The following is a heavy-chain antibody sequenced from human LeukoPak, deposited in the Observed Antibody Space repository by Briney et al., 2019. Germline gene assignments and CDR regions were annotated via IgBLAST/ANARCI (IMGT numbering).Heavy chain of an antibody. J-gene: IGHJ4*02. CDR3: ARGRGYSPPAWNY. V-gene: IGHV4-34*01. CDR2: INHSGST. CDR1: GGSFSGYY. Sequence: RTSETLSLTCAVYGGSFSGYYWSWIRQPPGKGLEWIGEINHSGSTNYNPSLKSRVTISVDTSKNQFSLKLSSVTAADTAVYYCARGRGYSPPAWNYWGQGTLVTASS. D-gene: IGHD5-18*01.